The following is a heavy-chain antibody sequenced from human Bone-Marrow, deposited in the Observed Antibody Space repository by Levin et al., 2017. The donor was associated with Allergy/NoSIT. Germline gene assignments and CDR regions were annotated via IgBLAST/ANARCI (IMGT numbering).Heavy chain of an antibody. V-gene: IGHV1-18*01. CDR3: ARDRSSSWYSYYYYYGMDV. CDR2: ISAYNGNT. J-gene: IGHJ6*02. D-gene: IGHD6-13*01. Sequence: QGLEWMGWISAYNGNTNYAQKLQGRVTMTTDTSTSTAYMELRSLRSDDTAVYYCARDRSSSWYSYYYYYGMDVWGQGTTVTVSS.